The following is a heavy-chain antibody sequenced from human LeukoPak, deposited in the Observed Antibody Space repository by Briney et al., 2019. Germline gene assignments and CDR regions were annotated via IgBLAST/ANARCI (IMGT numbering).Heavy chain of an antibody. Sequence: SETLSLTCTVSGGSISSGGYYWSWIRQHPGKGLEWIGYIYYSGSTYYNPSLMSRVTISVDTSKNQFSLKLSSVTAADTAVYYCATEIKAPPHYYDSSGYNDAFDIWGQGTMVTVSS. CDR2: IYYSGST. V-gene: IGHV4-31*03. CDR1: GGSISSGGYY. D-gene: IGHD3-22*01. CDR3: ATEIKAPPHYYDSSGYNDAFDI. J-gene: IGHJ3*02.